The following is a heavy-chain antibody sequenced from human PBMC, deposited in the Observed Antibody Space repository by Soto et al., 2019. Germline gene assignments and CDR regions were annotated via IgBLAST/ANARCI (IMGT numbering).Heavy chain of an antibody. CDR3: ARDNGADEPIDY. CDR1: GFTFKTYA. Sequence: QAQLVESGGGVVQPGRSLRLSCVTSGFTFKTYAMHWVRQAPGKGLEWVAVIWYDGRENYYADSVRGRFTISRDNSKNTLYLQMNSLEVEDTAVYYCARDNGADEPIDYWGQGTLVTVSS. V-gene: IGHV3-33*01. CDR2: IWYDGREN. J-gene: IGHJ4*02.